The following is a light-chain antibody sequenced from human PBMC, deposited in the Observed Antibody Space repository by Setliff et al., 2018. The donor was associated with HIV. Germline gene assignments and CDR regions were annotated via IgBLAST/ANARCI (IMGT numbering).Light chain of an antibody. CDR3: QSYDSSLSAPFV. Sequence: QSALTQPPSVSGAPGQRVTISCTGSSSNIGAGYDVHWYQQLPETAPKVLIYGNNNRPSGVPDRFSGSKSGSSASLVITGLQAEDEAEYFCQSYDSSLSAPFVFGTGT. V-gene: IGLV1-40*01. CDR1: SSNIGAGYD. CDR2: GNN. J-gene: IGLJ1*01.